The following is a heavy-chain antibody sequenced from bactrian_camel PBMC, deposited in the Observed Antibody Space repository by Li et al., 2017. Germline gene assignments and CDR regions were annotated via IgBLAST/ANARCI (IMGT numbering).Heavy chain of an antibody. J-gene: IGHJ4*01. D-gene: IGHD1*01. CDR1: GRTSDLSYA. Sequence: SWGGSVEEGGSLRLSCSASGRTSDLSYAMGWFRQAPGKEREAVGCIWLSRGNTYYAAFAEGRFTISLNNAKNTLYLQMNSLKPEDTAMYYCAATNVVVDIRRDLDESDFGYWGRQGTQVTVS. CDR2: IWLSRGNT. V-gene: IGHV3-3*01.